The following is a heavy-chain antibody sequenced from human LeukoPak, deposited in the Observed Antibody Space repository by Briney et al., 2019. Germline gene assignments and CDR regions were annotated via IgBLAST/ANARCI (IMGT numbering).Heavy chain of an antibody. V-gene: IGHV4-39*01. CDR1: GGSIRSSQLY. CDR3: AQLERRTAFDI. J-gene: IGHJ3*02. CDR2: DYYSGTT. Sequence: SETLSLTCTVSGGSIRSSQLYWGWVRQPPGQGLEWIGIDYYSGTTFYNPSLESRVSISVDTSANQFSLRLVSVAAADTAIYYCAQLERRTAFDIWGQGTLVIVSS. D-gene: IGHD3-3*01.